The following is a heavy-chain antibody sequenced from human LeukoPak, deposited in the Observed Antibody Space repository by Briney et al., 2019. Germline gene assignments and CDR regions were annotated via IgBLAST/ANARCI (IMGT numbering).Heavy chain of an antibody. D-gene: IGHD2-2*01. CDR1: GYTFTGYY. J-gene: IGHJ5*02. Sequence: ASVKVSCKASGYTFTGYYMHWVRQAPGQGLEWMGWINPNSGGTNYAQKFQGRVTMTRDTSISTAYMELSRLRSDDTAVYYCARGGAPVVVPAAIDNWFDPWGQGTLVTVSS. CDR2: INPNSGGT. CDR3: ARGGAPVVVPAAIDNWFDP. V-gene: IGHV1-2*02.